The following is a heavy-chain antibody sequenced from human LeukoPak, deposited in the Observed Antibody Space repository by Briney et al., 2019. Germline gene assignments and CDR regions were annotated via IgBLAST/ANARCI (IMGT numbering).Heavy chain of an antibody. D-gene: IGHD6-13*01. J-gene: IGHJ4*02. CDR3: ARHHSSSWYDPTYYFDY. CDR1: GGSISSSSYY. V-gene: IGHV4-39*01. CDR2: IYYSGST. Sequence: SETLSLTCTVSGGSISSSSYYWGWIRQPPGKGLEWIGSIYYSGSTYYNPSLKSRVTISVDTYKNQFSLKLSSVTAADTAVYYCARHHSSSWYDPTYYFDYWGQGNLVTVSS.